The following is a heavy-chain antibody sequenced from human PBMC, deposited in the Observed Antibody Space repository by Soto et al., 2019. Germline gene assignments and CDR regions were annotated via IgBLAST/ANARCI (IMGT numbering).Heavy chain of an antibody. V-gene: IGHV4-59*12. CDR1: GGSITDYY. CDR3: ASRPFYYYGLDV. CDR2: VYHTGNA. J-gene: IGHJ6*02. Sequence: SETLSLTCTVSGGSITDYYWSWIRQPPGKALEWIGYVYHTGNAYPKPSLKSRVTISLDRSKNQFSLKMTSVTAADTALYYCASRPFYYYGLDVWGQGTTVTVSS.